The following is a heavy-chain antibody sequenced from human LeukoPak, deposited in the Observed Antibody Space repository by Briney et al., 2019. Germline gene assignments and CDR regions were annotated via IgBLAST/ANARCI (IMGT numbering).Heavy chain of an antibody. D-gene: IGHD1-26*01. CDR1: GFTFSTYA. Sequence: GGSLRLSCTASGFTFSTYAMIWVRQAPGKGPDWVSAICDTGGCTFYADSVKGRFTISRDNSKNPLYLQMNSLRAEDTAMYYCAKLKDSGTYAWGQGTLVTVSS. CDR3: AKLKDSGTYA. V-gene: IGHV3-23*01. CDR2: ICDTGGCT. J-gene: IGHJ5*02.